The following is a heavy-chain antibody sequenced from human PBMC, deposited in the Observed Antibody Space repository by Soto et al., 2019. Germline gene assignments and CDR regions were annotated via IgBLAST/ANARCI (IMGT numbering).Heavy chain of an antibody. CDR1: GFTFSSYA. CDR2: ISSNGGST. Sequence: PGGSLRLSCSASGFTFSSYAMHWVRQAPGKGLEYVSAISSNGGSTYYTDSVKGRFTISRDNSKNTLYLQISSLRAEDTAVYYCVKDCSSTSCYTPHALFDYWGQGTLVTVSS. CDR3: VKDCSSTSCYTPHALFDY. D-gene: IGHD2-2*02. J-gene: IGHJ4*02. V-gene: IGHV3-64D*06.